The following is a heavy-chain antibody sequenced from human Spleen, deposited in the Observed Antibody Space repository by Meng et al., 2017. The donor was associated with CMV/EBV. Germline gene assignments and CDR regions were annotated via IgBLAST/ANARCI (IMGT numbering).Heavy chain of an antibody. CDR1: GGSFSGYY. Sequence: QVQLQQWGAGLLKPSETLSLTCAVYGGSFSGYYWSWIRQPPGKGLEWIGEINHSGSTNYNPSLKSRVTISVDTSKNQFSLKLSSVTAADTAVYYCARGGFGGDYVWGSYRSGWFDPWGQGTLVTVSS. CDR3: ARGGFGGDYVWGSYRSGWFDP. CDR2: INHSGST. D-gene: IGHD3-16*02. J-gene: IGHJ5*02. V-gene: IGHV4-34*01.